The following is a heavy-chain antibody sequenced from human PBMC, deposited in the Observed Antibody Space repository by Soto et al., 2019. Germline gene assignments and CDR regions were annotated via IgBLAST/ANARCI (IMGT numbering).Heavy chain of an antibody. CDR1: GFTFSDYW. CDR3: ANPPVTRDVDY. Sequence: GGSLRLSCAASGFTFSDYWMHWVRQAPGKGLEWVSAINSSGGTTYYADSVKGRFTISRDNSKNTLYLQMNSLRAEDTAVYYCANPPVTRDVDYWGQGTLVTVSS. J-gene: IGHJ4*02. CDR2: INSSGGTT. V-gene: IGHV3-23*01.